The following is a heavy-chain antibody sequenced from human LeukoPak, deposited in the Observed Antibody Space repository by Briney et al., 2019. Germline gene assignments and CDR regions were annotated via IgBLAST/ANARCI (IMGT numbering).Heavy chain of an antibody. CDR1: GFTFSNYG. D-gene: IGHD3-10*01. CDR2: VSGSGGRT. J-gene: IGHJ4*02. Sequence: GGSLRLSCAASGFTFSNYGMSWVRQTPGKGLEWVSRVSGSGGRTYYADSVKGRFTISRDNSKNTLSLQMNNLRADDTAVYYCAKSYASGSFYDYWGQGTLVTVSS. V-gene: IGHV3-23*01. CDR3: AKSYASGSFYDY.